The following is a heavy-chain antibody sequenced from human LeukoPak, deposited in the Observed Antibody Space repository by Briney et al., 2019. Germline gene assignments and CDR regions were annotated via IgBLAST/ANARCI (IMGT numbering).Heavy chain of an antibody. J-gene: IGHJ6*02. CDR2: INQDGSVK. Sequence: GGSLRLSCAASGFTFSSYWMNWVRQAPGKGLEWVANINQDGSVKYYVDSVKGRSTISRDNAKNSFYLQMNSLRAEDTAVYYCVRAMDVWGQGTTVTVSS. CDR1: GFTFSSYW. CDR3: VRAMDV. V-gene: IGHV3-7*01.